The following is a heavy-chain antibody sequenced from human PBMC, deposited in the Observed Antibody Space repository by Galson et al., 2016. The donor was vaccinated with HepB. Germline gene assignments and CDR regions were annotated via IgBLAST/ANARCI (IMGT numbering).Heavy chain of an antibody. CDR2: IRSKANSYAT. J-gene: IGHJ4*02. D-gene: IGHD2-21*02. CDR3: TRPKTTAIGGRSDY. Sequence: LRLSCAASGFTFSGSAMHWVRQASGKGLEWVGRIRSKANSYATAYAASVKGRFTISRDDSKNTAYLQMNSLKTEDTAVYYCTRPKTTAIGGRSDYWGQGTLVTFSS. CDR1: GFTFSGSA. V-gene: IGHV3-73*01.